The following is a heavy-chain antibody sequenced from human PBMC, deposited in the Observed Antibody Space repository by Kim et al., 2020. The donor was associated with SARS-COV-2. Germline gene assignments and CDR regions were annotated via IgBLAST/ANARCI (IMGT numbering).Heavy chain of an antibody. J-gene: IGHJ6*02. CDR2: IDPSDSYT. Sequence: GESLKISCKGSGYSFTSYWISWVRQMPGKGLEWMGRIDPSDSYTNYSPSFQGHVTISADKSISTAYLQWSSLKASDTAMYYCARFSVVRGVILYYGMDVWGQRTTVTVSS. D-gene: IGHD3-10*01. CDR1: GYSFTSYW. CDR3: ARFSVVRGVILYYGMDV. V-gene: IGHV5-10-1*01.